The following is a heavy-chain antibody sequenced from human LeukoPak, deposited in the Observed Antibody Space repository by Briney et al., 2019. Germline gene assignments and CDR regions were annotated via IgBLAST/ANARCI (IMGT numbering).Heavy chain of an antibody. Sequence: SETLSLTCAVYGGTFSGYHWSWLRQPPGKGLDGIGVINHSGSTNYNLSRKSRVTMSVDTSKNQFSLKLNSVTAADTAVYYCARDYTVGATTREEYFQHWGQGNLVTVSS. D-gene: IGHD1-26*01. J-gene: IGHJ1*01. CDR1: GGTFSGYH. CDR2: INHSGST. V-gene: IGHV4-34*01. CDR3: ARDYTVGATTREEYFQH.